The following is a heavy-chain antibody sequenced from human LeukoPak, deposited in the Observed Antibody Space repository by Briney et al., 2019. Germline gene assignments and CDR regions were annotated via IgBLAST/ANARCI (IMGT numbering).Heavy chain of an antibody. V-gene: IGHV3-30-3*01. Sequence: PGGSLRLSCAASGFTVSSNYMSWVRQAPGKGLEWVAVISYDGSNKYYADSVKGRFTISRDNSKNTLYLQMNSLRAEDTAVYYCARAVHESTWSGWYGEWFDPWGQGTLVTVSS. CDR1: GFTVSSNY. J-gene: IGHJ5*02. CDR3: ARAVHESTWSGWYGEWFDP. CDR2: ISYDGSNK. D-gene: IGHD6-19*01.